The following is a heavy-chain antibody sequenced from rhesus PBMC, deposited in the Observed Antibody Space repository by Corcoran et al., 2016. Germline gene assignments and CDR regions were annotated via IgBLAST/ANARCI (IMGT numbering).Heavy chain of an antibody. V-gene: IGHV3S42*01. CDR3: AKDLATVADTGDY. D-gene: IGHD4-29*01. J-gene: IGHJ4*01. CDR1: GFTFSSYW. Sequence: EVQLVESGGGLAKPGGSLRLSCAASGFTFSSYWMNWVRQTPGKGLEWISAFNSGGGSTYYADSVKGRFTISRDNSKNTLSLQMNSLRAEDTAVYYCAKDLATVADTGDYWGQGVLVTVSS. CDR2: FNSGGGST.